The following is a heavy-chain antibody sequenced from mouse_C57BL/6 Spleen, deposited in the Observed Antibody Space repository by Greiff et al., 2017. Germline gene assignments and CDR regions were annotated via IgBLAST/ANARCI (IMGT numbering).Heavy chain of an antibody. CDR3: TRARRNYAMDY. CDR1: GFTFSSYA. CDR2: ISSGGDYI. V-gene: IGHV5-9-1*02. D-gene: IGHD3-3*01. J-gene: IGHJ4*01. Sequence: EVQVVESGEGLVKPGGSLKLSCAASGFTFSSYAMSWVRQTPEKRLEWVAYISSGGDYIYYADTVKGRFTISRDNARNTMYLQMSSLKSEDTAMYYCTRARRNYAMDYWGQGTSVTVSS.